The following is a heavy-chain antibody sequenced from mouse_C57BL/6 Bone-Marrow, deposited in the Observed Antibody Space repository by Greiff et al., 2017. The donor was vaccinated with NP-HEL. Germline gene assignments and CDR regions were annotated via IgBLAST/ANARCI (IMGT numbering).Heavy chain of an antibody. CDR3: AMRGFGDYDGGPYWCFDV. J-gene: IGHJ1*03. CDR2: INPNYGTT. D-gene: IGHD2-4*01. V-gene: IGHV1-39*01. CDR1: GYSFTDYN. Sequence: VQLQQSGPELVKPGASVKISCKASGYSFTDYNMNWVKQSNGKSLEWIGVINPNYGTTSYNQKFKGKATLTVDQSSSTAYMQLNSLTSEDSAVYYCAMRGFGDYDGGPYWCFDVWGTGTTVTVSS.